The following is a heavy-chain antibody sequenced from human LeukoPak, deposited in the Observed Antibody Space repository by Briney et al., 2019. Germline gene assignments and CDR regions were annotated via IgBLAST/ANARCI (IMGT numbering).Heavy chain of an antibody. J-gene: IGHJ4*02. CDR1: GFIFSSYV. V-gene: IGHV3-30*03. Sequence: GRSLRLSCAASGFIFSSYVMHWVRQAPGKGLEWVAVISSDGSDKYYADSGKGRFTISRDNSKNQLYLQINSLRTEDTAVYYCASATYCAGDCYAFFDSWGQGTLVTVSS. D-gene: IGHD2-21*02. CDR2: ISSDGSDK. CDR3: ASATYCAGDCYAFFDS.